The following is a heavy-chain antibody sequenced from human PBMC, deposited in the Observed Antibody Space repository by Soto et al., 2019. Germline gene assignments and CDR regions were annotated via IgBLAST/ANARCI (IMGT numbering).Heavy chain of an antibody. J-gene: IGHJ4*02. D-gene: IGHD5-12*01. CDR1: GGSISDYY. Sequence: SETLSLTCTVSGGSISDYYWSWIRQPAGKGLEWIGRIYTSGSTDYNPSLKSRVTISIDTSKNQFSLKVTSMTAADTAVYYCARERREKIHDGYDIDYWGQGTLVTVSS. V-gene: IGHV4-4*07. CDR2: IYTSGST. CDR3: ARERREKIHDGYDIDY.